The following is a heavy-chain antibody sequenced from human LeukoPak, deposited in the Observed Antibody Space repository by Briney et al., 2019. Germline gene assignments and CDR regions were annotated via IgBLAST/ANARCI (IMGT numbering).Heavy chain of an antibody. J-gene: IGHJ4*02. V-gene: IGHV1-18*01. CDR2: IRSNNDTT. CDR3: ARGLYCGRDCYRPLDY. D-gene: IGHD2-21*02. Sequence: ASLKVSCKASGYTFTIYGINWVRQAPGQGLEWMGWIRSNNDTTNYAQKFQGRVTMTTDTSSRTAYMELRSLRSDDTAVYYCARGLYCGRDCYRPLDYWGQGTLIPISS. CDR1: GYTFTIYG.